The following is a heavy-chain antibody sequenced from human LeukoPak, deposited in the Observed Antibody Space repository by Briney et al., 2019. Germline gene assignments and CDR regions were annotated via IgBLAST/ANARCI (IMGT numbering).Heavy chain of an antibody. CDR3: ARGVVGATKNSDY. CDR1: GGSFSGYY. CDR2: INHSGST. D-gene: IGHD1-26*01. Sequence: SETLSLTCAVYGGSFSGYYWSWIRQPPGKGLEWIGEINHSGSTNYNPSLKSRVTISVDTSKNQFSLKLSSVTAADTAVYYCARGVVGATKNSDYWGQGTLVTVSS. J-gene: IGHJ4*02. V-gene: IGHV4-34*01.